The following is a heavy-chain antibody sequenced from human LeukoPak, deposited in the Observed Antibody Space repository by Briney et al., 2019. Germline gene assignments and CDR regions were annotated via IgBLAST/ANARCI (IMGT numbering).Heavy chain of an antibody. J-gene: IGHJ4*02. V-gene: IGHV3-21*01. CDR1: GFTFSSYS. CDR3: ARGSTYGDYDFDY. Sequence: GGSLRLSCAASGFTFSSYSMNWVRQAPGKGLEWVSSISSSSSYIYYADSVKGRFTISRDNAKNSLYLQMNSLRAEDTAVYYSARGSTYGDYDFDYWGQGTLVTVSS. CDR2: ISSSSSYI. D-gene: IGHD4-17*01.